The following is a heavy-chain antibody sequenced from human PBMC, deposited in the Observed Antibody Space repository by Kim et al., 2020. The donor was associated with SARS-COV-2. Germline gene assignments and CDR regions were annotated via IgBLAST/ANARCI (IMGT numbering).Heavy chain of an antibody. V-gene: IGHV3-74*01. J-gene: IGHJ4*02. CDR2: INSDGSSA. D-gene: IGHD4-17*01. Sequence: GGSLRLSCVASGFTLSNYWMHWVRQAPGKGLVWVSRINSDGSSATYADSVNGRFTISRDNAKNTLYLQMNSLRGEDTAVYYCARVLYGGDDYWGQGTLVTLSS. CDR1: GFTLSNYW. CDR3: ARVLYGGDDY.